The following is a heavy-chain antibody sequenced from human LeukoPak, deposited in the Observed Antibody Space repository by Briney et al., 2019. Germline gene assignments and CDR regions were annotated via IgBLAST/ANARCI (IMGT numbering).Heavy chain of an antibody. D-gene: IGHD1-14*01. CDR3: ARTGSRNCQDY. CDR2: IYPSDSDT. V-gene: IGHV5-51*01. J-gene: IGHJ4*02. Sequence: GESLKISCKASGYNFATYWIGWVRQMPGKGLEWMGIIYPSDSDTRYSPSFQGQVTISADKSISTAYLQWGSLRASDTAIYYCARTGSRNCQDYWGQGTLVTVSS. CDR1: GYNFATYW.